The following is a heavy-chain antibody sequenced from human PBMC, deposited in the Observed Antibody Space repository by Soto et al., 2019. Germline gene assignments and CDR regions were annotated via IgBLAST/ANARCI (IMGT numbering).Heavy chain of an antibody. J-gene: IGHJ4*02. CDR3: ARGLPYSSSWYYFDY. D-gene: IGHD6-13*01. CDR2: INAGNGNT. Sequence: ASVKVSCKASGYTFTSYAMHWVRQAPGQRLEWMGWINAGNGNTKYSQKFQGRVTITRDTSASTAYMELSSLRSEDTAVYYCARGLPYSSSWYYFDYWGQGTLVTVSS. V-gene: IGHV1-3*01. CDR1: GYTFTSYA.